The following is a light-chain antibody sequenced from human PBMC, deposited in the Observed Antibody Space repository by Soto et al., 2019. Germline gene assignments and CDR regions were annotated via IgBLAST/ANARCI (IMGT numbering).Light chain of an antibody. CDR3: QQLSRYPLT. CDR2: SAS. Sequence: DIHMTQCPSSVSASVGDRVTISCQASQGISRSLAWYQQKPGKAPDLLIYSASTLQSGVPSRFSGSGSETEFSLTIRALQPEDFATYYCQQLSRYPLTFGGGTKVDIK. J-gene: IGKJ4*01. V-gene: IGKV1D-12*01. CDR1: QGISRS.